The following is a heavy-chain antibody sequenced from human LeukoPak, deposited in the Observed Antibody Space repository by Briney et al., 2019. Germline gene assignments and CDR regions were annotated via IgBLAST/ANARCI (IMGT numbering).Heavy chain of an antibody. Sequence: ASVKVSCKASGGTFSSYAISWVRQAPGQGLEWMGWINPNSGGTNYAQKFQGRVTMTRDTSISTAYMELSRLRSDDTTVYYCARGTGEGYTYGRYYFDYWGQGTLVTVSS. CDR1: GGTFSSYA. V-gene: IGHV1-2*02. D-gene: IGHD5-18*01. CDR3: ARGTGEGYTYGRYYFDY. J-gene: IGHJ4*02. CDR2: INPNSGGT.